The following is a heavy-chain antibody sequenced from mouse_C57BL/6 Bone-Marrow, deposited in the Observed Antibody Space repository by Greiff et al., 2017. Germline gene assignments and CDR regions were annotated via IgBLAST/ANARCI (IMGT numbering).Heavy chain of an antibody. J-gene: IGHJ4*01. CDR1: GYAFTNYL. D-gene: IGHD4-1*01. Sequence: QVQLQQSGAELVRPGTSVKVSCKASGYAFTNYLIEWVKQRPGQGLEWIGVINPGSGGTNYNEKFKGKATLTADKSSSTAYMQLSSLASEDSAVYFWARCLGDYGGQGTSGTVSS. CDR3: ARCLGDY. V-gene: IGHV1-54*01. CDR2: INPGSGGT.